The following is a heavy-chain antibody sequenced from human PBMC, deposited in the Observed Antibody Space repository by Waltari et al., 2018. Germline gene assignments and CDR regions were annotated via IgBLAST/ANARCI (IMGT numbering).Heavy chain of an antibody. D-gene: IGHD6-19*01. CDR2: IYHSGST. V-gene: IGHV4-38-2*01. CDR3: ARADSSGWYLPANYYFDY. J-gene: IGHJ4*02. CDR1: GYSLSSGYY. Sequence: QVQLQESGPGLVKPSETLSLTCAVSGYSLSSGYYWGWIRQPPGKGLEWIGSIYHSGSTYYNPSLKSRVTISVDTSKNQFSLKLSSVTAADTAVYYCARADSSGWYLPANYYFDYWGQGTLVTVSS.